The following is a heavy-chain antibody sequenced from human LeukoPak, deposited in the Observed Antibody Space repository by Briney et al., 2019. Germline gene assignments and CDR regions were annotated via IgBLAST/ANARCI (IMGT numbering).Heavy chain of an antibody. D-gene: IGHD6-13*01. CDR2: MWYDGSSK. CDR3: AREIGGSSSPGDDAFDI. CDR1: GFTFSNYG. J-gene: IGHJ3*02. V-gene: IGHV3-33*01. Sequence: GGSLRLSCAASGFTFSNYGMHWVRQAPGKGLEWVAVMWYDGSSKYYADSVKGRFTISRDNSKNTLYLQMNSLRAEDTAVYYCAREIGGSSSPGDDAFDIWGQGTMVTVSS.